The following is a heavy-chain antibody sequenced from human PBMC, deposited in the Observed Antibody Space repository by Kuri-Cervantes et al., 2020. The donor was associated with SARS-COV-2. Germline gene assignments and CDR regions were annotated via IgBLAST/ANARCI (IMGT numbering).Heavy chain of an antibody. V-gene: IGHV3-53*01. CDR1: DFDVSLTL. J-gene: IGHJ6*02. CDR3: ARDSKNYSGSRARRNGMDV. CDR2: ISSGGTP. D-gene: IGHD1-26*01. Sequence: GESLKISCAASDFDVSLTLMNWVRQAPGKGLECVSIISSGGTPYYADSVKGRFTISRDNAKNSLYLQMNSLRAEDTAVYYCARDSKNYSGSRARRNGMDVWGQGTTVTVSS.